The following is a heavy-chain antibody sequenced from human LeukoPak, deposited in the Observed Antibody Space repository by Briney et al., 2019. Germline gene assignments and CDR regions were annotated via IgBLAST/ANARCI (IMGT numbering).Heavy chain of an antibody. Sequence: SETLSLTCTVSGGSISSSSYYWGWIRQPPGKGLEWIGSIYYSGNTYYNPSLKSRVTISVDTSKNQFSLKLSSVTAADTAVYYCARDAAAYHYDFWSGYFGYYFDYWGQGTLVTVSS. CDR2: IYYSGNT. J-gene: IGHJ4*02. V-gene: IGHV4-39*07. CDR3: ARDAAAYHYDFWSGYFGYYFDY. CDR1: GGSISSSSYY. D-gene: IGHD3-3*01.